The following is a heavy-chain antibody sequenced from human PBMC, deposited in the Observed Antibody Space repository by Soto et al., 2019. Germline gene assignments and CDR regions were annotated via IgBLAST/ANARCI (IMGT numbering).Heavy chain of an antibody. J-gene: IGHJ6*02. CDR1: GGTFSSYA. Sequence: QVQLVQSGAEVKKPGSSVKVSCKASGGTFSSYAISWVRQAPGQGLEWMGGIIPIFGTANYAQKFQGRVTITAVESTSTAYMELSSVRSEDTAVYYCASPTTVSVYYYYGMDVWGQGTTVTVSS. V-gene: IGHV1-69*12. CDR3: ASPTTVSVYYYYGMDV. CDR2: IIPIFGTA. D-gene: IGHD4-17*01.